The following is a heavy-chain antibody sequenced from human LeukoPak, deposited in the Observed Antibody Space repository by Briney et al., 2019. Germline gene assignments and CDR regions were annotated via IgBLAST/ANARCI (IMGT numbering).Heavy chain of an antibody. J-gene: IGHJ4*02. CDR3: AREARDIVGATIDY. V-gene: IGHV3-53*01. D-gene: IGHD1-26*01. Sequence: GSLRLSCAASGFIFSSNYMTWVRRAPGKGLEWVSVIYSDGSTFYADSVKGRFTISRDNAKNSLYLQMNSLRAEDTAVYYCAREARDIVGATIDYWGQGTLVTVSS. CDR2: IYSDGST. CDR1: GFIFSSNY.